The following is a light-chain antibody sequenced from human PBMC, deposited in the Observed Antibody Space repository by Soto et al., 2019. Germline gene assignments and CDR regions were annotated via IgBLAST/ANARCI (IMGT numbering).Light chain of an antibody. CDR1: QSISSW. J-gene: IGKJ1*01. Sequence: DIHIIQTPSTLSASVGDRGTIACWASQSISSWLAWYQQKPGKAPKLLIYKASSLESGVPSRFSGSGSGTEFTLTISSLQPDDFATYYCQQYTTYPWTFGQGTKVDIK. V-gene: IGKV1-5*03. CDR2: KAS. CDR3: QQYTTYPWT.